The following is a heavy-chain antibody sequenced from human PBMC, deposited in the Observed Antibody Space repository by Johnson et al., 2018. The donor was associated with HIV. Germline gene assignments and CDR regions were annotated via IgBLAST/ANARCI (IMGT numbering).Heavy chain of an antibody. Sequence: VQLVESGGGVVKPGESLRLSCAASGFTFDDYGMSWVRQAPGKGLEWVSGINWNGGSTYYADSVKGRFTISRDNSKNTLYLQMNSLRAEDTAVYYCAKKALGDVDAFDIWGQGTMVTVSS. CDR1: GFTFDDYG. J-gene: IGHJ3*02. D-gene: IGHD2-21*02. CDR2: INWNGGST. CDR3: AKKALGDVDAFDI. V-gene: IGHV3-23*04.